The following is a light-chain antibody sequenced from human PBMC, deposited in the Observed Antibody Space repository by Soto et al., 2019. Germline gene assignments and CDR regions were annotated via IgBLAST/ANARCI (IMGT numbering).Light chain of an antibody. CDR2: AAS. Sequence: DIPMTQSPSSLSASVGDRVTITCRASQAISNYLAWYQQKAGQVPKLLINAASSLQSGVSSRFSGSGSGTDFTLTISSLQPEDVATYYCQKYDSDPPFTFGQGTKLEIK. CDR1: QAISNY. V-gene: IGKV1-27*01. J-gene: IGKJ2*01. CDR3: QKYDSDPPFT.